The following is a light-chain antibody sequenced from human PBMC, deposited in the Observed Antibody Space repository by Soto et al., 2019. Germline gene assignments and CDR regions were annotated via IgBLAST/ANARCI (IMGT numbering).Light chain of an antibody. CDR1: QSVTSDW. CDR3: QQYGNFPYT. CDR2: GAS. Sequence: EIVLTQSPGTLSLSPGERAPLSCRASQSVTSDWLAWYRHKPGQAHRLLIYGASSRATGVPDRVSGSGSGTDFTLTINRLEPEDFAVYYCQQYGNFPYTFGQRNNLAIK. V-gene: IGKV3-20*01. J-gene: IGKJ2*01.